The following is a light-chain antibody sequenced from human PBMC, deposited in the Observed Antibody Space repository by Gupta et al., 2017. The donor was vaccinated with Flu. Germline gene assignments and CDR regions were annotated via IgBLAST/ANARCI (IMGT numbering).Light chain of an antibody. V-gene: IGLV3-1*01. J-gene: IGLJ3*02. Sequence: YPGKTAYSPCSGDNLEKDYCCWYQQNPGQSPLLVMYRDSKRPSGIPGRFSGSSSGTTATLIISETQAVDEADYFCQAWESGTWVFGGGTKLTVL. CDR3: QAWESGTWV. CDR1: NLEKDY. CDR2: RDS.